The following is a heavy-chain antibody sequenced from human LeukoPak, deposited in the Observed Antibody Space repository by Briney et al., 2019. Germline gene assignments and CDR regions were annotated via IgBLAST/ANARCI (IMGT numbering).Heavy chain of an antibody. V-gene: IGHV3-7*01. CDR3: ARDHHHGVGWFDP. J-gene: IGHJ5*02. Sequence: GGSLRLSCAASGFTFSTYWMTWARQAPGKGLVWVANIKQDGSEKFYVDSVTGRFTISRDNAKNSLYLQMDSLRAEDTAVYYCARDHHHGVGWFDPWGQGTLVTVSS. CDR2: IKQDGSEK. CDR1: GFTFSTYW. D-gene: IGHD5-24*01.